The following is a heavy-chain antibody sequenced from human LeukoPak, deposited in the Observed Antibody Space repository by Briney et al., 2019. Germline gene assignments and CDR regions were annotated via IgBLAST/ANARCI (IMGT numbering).Heavy chain of an antibody. D-gene: IGHD3-22*01. CDR1: GYSLSSGFF. CDR3: VRAQDFSDSSGPNYLDF. Sequence: SETLSLTCTVSGYSLSSGFFCDWIRQSPGKGLEWIGSFSHRGGSYHSPSLKSRVTISVDTSKNQFSLKLLSVTAADTAVYYCVRAQDFSDSSGPNYLDFWGQGILVTVSS. V-gene: IGHV4-38-2*02. J-gene: IGHJ4*02. CDR2: FSHRGGS.